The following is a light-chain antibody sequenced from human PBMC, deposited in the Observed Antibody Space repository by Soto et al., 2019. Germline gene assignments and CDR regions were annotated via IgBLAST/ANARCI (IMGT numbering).Light chain of an antibody. J-gene: IGLJ3*02. V-gene: IGLV3-21*02. CDR3: QVWISDHLV. Sequence: SYELTQPPSVSVAPGQTARITCGGGNIGSRSVHWYQQKPGQAPVLVVYDDRDRPSGIPDRFSGSNSGNTATLTISRVEAGDEADFYCQVWISDHLVFGGGTKVTVL. CDR2: DDR. CDR1: NIGSRS.